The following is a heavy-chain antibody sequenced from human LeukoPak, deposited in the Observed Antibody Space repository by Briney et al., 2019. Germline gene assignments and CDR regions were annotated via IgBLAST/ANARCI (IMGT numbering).Heavy chain of an antibody. J-gene: IGHJ4*02. V-gene: IGHV4-39*01. CDR1: GGSISSSSYY. D-gene: IGHD1-26*01. CDR2: IYHSGST. Sequence: SETLSLTCTVSGGSISSSSYYWGWIRQPPGKGLEWIGSIYHSGSTYYNPSLKSRVTISVDTSKNQFSLKLSSVTAADTAVYYCARQSGYFDYWGQGTLVTVSS. CDR3: ARQSGYFDY.